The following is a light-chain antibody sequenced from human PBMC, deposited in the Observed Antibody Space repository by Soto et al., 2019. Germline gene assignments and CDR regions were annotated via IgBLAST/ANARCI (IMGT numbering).Light chain of an antibody. CDR2: DAS. CDR3: QQRSNWWT. V-gene: IGKV3-11*01. Sequence: EIVLTQSPGTLSLSPGERATLSCSASQSVSNNYLAWYQQKPGQAPRLLIYDASNRATGIPARSSGSGSGTDFTLTISSLEPEDFAVYYCQQRSNWWTFGQGTKVDIK. CDR1: QSVSNNY. J-gene: IGKJ1*01.